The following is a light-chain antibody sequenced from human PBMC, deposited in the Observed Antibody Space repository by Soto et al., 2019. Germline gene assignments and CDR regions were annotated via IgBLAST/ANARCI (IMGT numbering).Light chain of an antibody. CDR1: QSISTW. CDR3: LQYNSNSRT. CDR2: GAS. J-gene: IGKJ1*01. Sequence: DIQMTQSPSTLSASVGDSVTITCRASQSISTWLAWYQQKPGKAPKLLIYGASSLESGVPSRFSGSGSGTEFTLTINSLQPGEFATYYCLQYNSNSRTFGQGTKVDIK. V-gene: IGKV1-5*01.